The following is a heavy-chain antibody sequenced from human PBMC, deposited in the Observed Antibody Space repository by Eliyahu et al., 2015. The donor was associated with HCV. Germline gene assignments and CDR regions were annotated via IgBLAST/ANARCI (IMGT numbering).Heavy chain of an antibody. CDR1: GXXXXTYG. V-gene: IGHV3-30*02. Sequence: HVQLVESGGGVVQPGGSLXLSCVGSGXXXXTYGMXWVRQAPGKGLEWVAFIRYDEGQIYYVDSVKGRFTISRDNSKNALYLQMNSLRPDDTAVYYCAKDLGKRKDDAFDIWGQGTMVIVSS. CDR2: IRYDEGQI. J-gene: IGHJ3*02. D-gene: IGHD1-14*01. CDR3: AKDLGKRKDDAFDI.